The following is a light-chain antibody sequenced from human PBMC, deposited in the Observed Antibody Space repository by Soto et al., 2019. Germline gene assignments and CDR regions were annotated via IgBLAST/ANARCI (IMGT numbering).Light chain of an antibody. J-gene: IGKJ4*01. V-gene: IGKV2D-29*01. CDR2: EVS. Sequence: EIVMTPTPLSLSVTPGQSASISCRSSQTLLHSNGKSYLYWYLQKAGQAPQLLIYEVSKRFSGVPDRFSGSGAGTDFTLKISRVEAEDVGVYYCLQSLHFPLTFGGVTKVEIK. CDR1: QTLLHSNGKSY. CDR3: LQSLHFPLT.